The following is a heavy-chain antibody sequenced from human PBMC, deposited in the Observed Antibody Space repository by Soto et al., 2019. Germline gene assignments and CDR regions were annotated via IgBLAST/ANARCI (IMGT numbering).Heavy chain of an antibody. CDR3: ARGPSLAAAGTYYFDY. J-gene: IGHJ4*02. Sequence: SETLSLICAVYGGSFSCYYLSWIRQPPGKGLEWIGEVNHSGSTNYNPSLKSRVTISVDTSKNQFSLKLSSVTAADTAVYYCARGPSLAAAGTYYFDYWGQGTLVTVSS. V-gene: IGHV4-34*01. CDR2: VNHSGST. CDR1: GGSFSCYY. D-gene: IGHD6-13*01.